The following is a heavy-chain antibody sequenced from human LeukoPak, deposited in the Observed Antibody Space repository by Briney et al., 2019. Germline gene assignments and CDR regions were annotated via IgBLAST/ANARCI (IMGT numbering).Heavy chain of an antibody. D-gene: IGHD1-26*01. CDR2: ISSRGSNI. J-gene: IGHJ4*02. V-gene: IGHV3-21*01. CDR3: ARVSGSLGMGYFDF. CDR1: GFTYCRYS. Sequence: GGSLTLPCAASGFTYCRYSMNWLRHARGKGLEWVISISSRGSNIYYTVPVEGRFTISRDNHKHSLHLRMNSLRAEDTAVYYCARVSGSLGMGYFDFGGQG.